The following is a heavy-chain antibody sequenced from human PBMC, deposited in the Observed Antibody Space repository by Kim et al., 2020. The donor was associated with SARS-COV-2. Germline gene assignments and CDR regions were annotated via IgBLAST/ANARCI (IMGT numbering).Heavy chain of an antibody. Sequence: GGSLRLSCAASGFTFSSYAMHWVRQAPGKGLEWVAVISYDGSNKYYADSVKGRFTISRDNSKNTLYLQMNSLRAEDTAVYYCARDSGGYCSSTSCNSFD. V-gene: IGHV3-30*04. D-gene: IGHD2-2*02. CDR3: ARDSGGYCSSTSCNSFD. J-gene: IGHJ4*01. CDR2: ISYDGSNK. CDR1: GFTFSSYA.